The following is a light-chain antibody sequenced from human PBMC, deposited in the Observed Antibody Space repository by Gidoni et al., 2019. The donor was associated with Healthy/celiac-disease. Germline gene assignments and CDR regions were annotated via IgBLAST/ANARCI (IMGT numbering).Light chain of an antibody. CDR1: SSNIGSTT. CDR2: SNN. Sequence: QSVLTQPPSASGTPGQRVTISCSGSSSNIGSTTVNWYQQLPGTAPKLLLYSNNQRPSVVPDRFSGSKSGTSASRAISGLQSEDEAYYYCAAWDDSLNGWVFGGGTKLTVL. V-gene: IGLV1-44*01. J-gene: IGLJ3*02. CDR3: AAWDDSLNGWV.